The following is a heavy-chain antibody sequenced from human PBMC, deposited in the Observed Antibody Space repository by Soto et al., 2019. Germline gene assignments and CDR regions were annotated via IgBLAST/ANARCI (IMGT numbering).Heavy chain of an antibody. J-gene: IGHJ6*02. CDR2: IYYSGST. D-gene: IGHD4-17*01. CDR3: ARDSLDYGDYYYGMDV. Sequence: SETLSLTCTVSGGSISSGDYYWSWIRQPPGKGLEWIGYIYYSGSTYYNPSLKSRVTISVDTSKNQFSLKLSSVTAADTAVYYCARDSLDYGDYYYGMDVWGQGTTVTVSS. V-gene: IGHV4-30-4*01. CDR1: GGSISSGDYY.